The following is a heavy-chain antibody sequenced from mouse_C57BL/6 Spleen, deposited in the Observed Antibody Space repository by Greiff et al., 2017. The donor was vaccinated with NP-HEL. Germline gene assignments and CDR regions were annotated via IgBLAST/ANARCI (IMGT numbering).Heavy chain of an antibody. Sequence: QVQLQQPGAELVKPGASVKLSCKASGYTFTSYWMHWVKQRPGQGLEWIGMIHPNSGSTNYNEKFKSKATLTVDKSSSTAYMQLSSLTSEDSAVYNCARTGGSSYYAMDYWGQGTSVTVSS. CDR1: GYTFTSYW. V-gene: IGHV1-64*01. CDR2: IHPNSGST. J-gene: IGHJ4*01. D-gene: IGHD1-1*01. CDR3: ARTGGSSYYAMDY.